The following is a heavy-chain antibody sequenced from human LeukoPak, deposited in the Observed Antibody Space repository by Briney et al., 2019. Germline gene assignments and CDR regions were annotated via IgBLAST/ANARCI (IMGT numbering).Heavy chain of an antibody. D-gene: IGHD3-22*01. CDR3: VRDRDGSGYFYLY. J-gene: IGHJ4*02. V-gene: IGHV3-48*01. CDR2: ISSGSGTI. Sequence: PGGSLSLSCAASGFTFSSFSMNWVRQARGKGVEWGSYISSGSGTIYYADSVKCRLTISRDNAKNSLFLQMNSLRAEDTALYYCVRDRDGSGYFYLYWGQGTLVTLSP. CDR1: GFTFSSFS.